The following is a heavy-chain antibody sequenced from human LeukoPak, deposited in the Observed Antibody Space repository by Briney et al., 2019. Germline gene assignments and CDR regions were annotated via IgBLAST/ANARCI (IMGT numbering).Heavy chain of an antibody. CDR2: IYYSGST. D-gene: IGHD6-19*01. V-gene: IGHV4-59*08. CDR3: ASGGYSSGSFDY. CDR1: GGSISSYY. Sequence: KASETLSLTCTVSGGSISSYYWSWIRQPPGKGLEWIGYIYYSGSTTYNPSLKSRVTISVDTSKNQISLKLSSVTAADTAVYYCASGGYSSGSFDYWGQGTLVTVSS. J-gene: IGHJ4*02.